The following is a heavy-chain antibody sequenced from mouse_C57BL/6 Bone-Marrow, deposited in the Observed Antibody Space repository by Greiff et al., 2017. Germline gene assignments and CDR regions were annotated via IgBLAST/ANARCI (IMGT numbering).Heavy chain of an antibody. CDR3: VIYYYGLFYAMDY. CDR1: GYAFTNYL. V-gene: IGHV1-54*01. J-gene: IGHJ4*01. CDR2: INPGSGGT. Sequence: QVQLQQSGAELVRPGTSVKVSCKASGYAFTNYLIEWVKQRPGQGLEWIGVINPGSGGTNYNEKFKGKATLTADKSYSTAYMQLSSLTSEDSAVYFCVIYYYGLFYAMDYWGQGTSVTVSS. D-gene: IGHD1-1*01.